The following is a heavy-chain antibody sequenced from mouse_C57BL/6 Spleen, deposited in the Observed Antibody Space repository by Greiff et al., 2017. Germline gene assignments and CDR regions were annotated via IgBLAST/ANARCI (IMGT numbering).Heavy chain of an antibody. V-gene: IGHV5-9-1*02. CDR3: TRNPLGQYFDY. CDR2: ISSGGDYI. J-gene: IGHJ2*01. D-gene: IGHD3-3*01. Sequence: EVMLVESGEGLVKPGGSLKLSCAASGFTFSSYAMSWVRQTPEKRLEWVAYISSGGDYIYYADTVKGRFTISRDNARNTLYLQMSSLKSEDTAMYYCTRNPLGQYFDYWGQGTTLTDSS. CDR1: GFTFSSYA.